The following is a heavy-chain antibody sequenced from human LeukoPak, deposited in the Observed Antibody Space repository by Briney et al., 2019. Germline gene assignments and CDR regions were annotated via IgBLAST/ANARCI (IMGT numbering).Heavy chain of an antibody. Sequence: GRSLRLSCAASGFPFSSYGMHWVRQAPGKGLEWVAVIWYDGSNKYYAESVKGRFTISRDNSKNTVYLQMNSLRAEDTAVYYCARAKGVNYYFDYWGQGTLVTVSS. CDR3: ARAKGVNYYFDY. D-gene: IGHD2-8*01. V-gene: IGHV3-33*01. CDR1: GFPFSSYG. CDR2: IWYDGSNK. J-gene: IGHJ4*02.